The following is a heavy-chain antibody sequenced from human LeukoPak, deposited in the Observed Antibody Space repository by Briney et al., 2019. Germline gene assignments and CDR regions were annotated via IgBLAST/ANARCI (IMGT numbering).Heavy chain of an antibody. CDR3: ARRDDYYYGMDV. CDR2: IYYSGST. CDR1: GGSISSSSYY. Sequence: SETLSLTCTVSGGSISSSSYYWGWIRQPPGKGLEWIGSIYYSGSTYYNPSIKSRVTISVDTSKNQFSLKLSSVTAADTAVYYCARRDDYYYGMDVWGQGTTVTVSS. V-gene: IGHV4-39*01. J-gene: IGHJ6*02.